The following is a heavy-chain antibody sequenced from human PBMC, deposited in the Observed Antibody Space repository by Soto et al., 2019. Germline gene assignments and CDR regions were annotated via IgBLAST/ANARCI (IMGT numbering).Heavy chain of an antibody. J-gene: IGHJ5*02. CDR2: IYYSGST. D-gene: IGHD6-13*01. V-gene: IGHV4-31*03. Sequence: QVQLQESGPGLVKPSQTLPLTCTVSGGSISSGGYYWSWIRQHPGKGLEWIGYIYYSGSTYYNPSLKSRVTISVDTSKNQFSLKLSSVTAADTAVYYCARDRAAAGTGRFDPWGQGTLVTVSS. CDR3: ARDRAAAGTGRFDP. CDR1: GGSISSGGYY.